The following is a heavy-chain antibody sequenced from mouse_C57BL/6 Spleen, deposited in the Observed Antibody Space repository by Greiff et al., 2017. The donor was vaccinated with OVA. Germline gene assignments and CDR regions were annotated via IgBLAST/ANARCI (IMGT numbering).Heavy chain of an antibody. CDR3: ARGAYGNYNAMDY. Sequence: VQLQQPGAELVRPGTSVKLSCKASGYTFTSYWMHWVKQRPGQGLEWIGVIDPSDSYTNYNQKFKGKATLTVDTSSSTAYMQLSSLTSEDSAVYYCARGAYGNYNAMDYWGQGTSVTVSS. CDR1: GYTFTSYW. J-gene: IGHJ4*01. V-gene: IGHV1-59*01. CDR2: IDPSDSYT. D-gene: IGHD2-1*01.